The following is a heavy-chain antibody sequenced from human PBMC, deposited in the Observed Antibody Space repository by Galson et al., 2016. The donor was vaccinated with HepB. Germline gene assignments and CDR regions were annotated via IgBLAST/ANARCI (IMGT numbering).Heavy chain of an antibody. J-gene: IGHJ2*01. V-gene: IGHV3-23*01. CDR3: ARASLHMVRGVSQWYFDL. Sequence: SPRLSCAASGFTFSSYAMSWVRQAPGKGLEWVSAISGSGGSTYYADSVKGRFTISRDNAKNTLYPQMNSLRAEDTAVYYCARASLHMVRGVSQWYFDLWGRGTLVTVSS. CDR1: GFTFSSYA. CDR2: ISGSGGST. D-gene: IGHD3-10*01.